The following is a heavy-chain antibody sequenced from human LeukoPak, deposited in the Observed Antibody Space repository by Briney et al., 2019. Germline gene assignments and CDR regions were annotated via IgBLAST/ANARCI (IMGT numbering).Heavy chain of an antibody. D-gene: IGHD3-22*01. CDR2: ITGNTDGGTT. J-gene: IGHJ4*02. Sequence: GGSLRLSCAASEFTFSSTWMSWVRQAPGKGLGWVGRITGNTDGGTTDYAAPVKGRFTISRDDSKNTLYLQMNSLKTEDTAVYYCTSAPGDSLGYGNDYWGQGTLVTVSS. CDR1: EFTFSSTW. CDR3: TSAPGDSLGYGNDY. V-gene: IGHV3-15*01.